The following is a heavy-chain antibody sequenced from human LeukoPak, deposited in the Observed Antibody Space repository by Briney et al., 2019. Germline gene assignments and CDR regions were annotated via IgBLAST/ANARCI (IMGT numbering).Heavy chain of an antibody. D-gene: IGHD6-19*01. CDR1: GFNFSDYY. V-gene: IGHV3-11*04. CDR3: AREIHSTGCYYAGGYMDV. CDR2: FSSGDTNI. J-gene: IGHJ6*03. Sequence: GSLRLSCAVSGFNFSDYYMSWVRQAPGRGLEWISFFSSGDTNIKYADSVKGRFTISRDNAKNSLYLQMNSLRAEDTAVYFCAREIHSTGCYYAGGYMDVWGEGTTVTVSS.